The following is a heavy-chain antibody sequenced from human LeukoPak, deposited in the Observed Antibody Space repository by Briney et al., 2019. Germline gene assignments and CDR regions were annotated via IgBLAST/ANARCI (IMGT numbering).Heavy chain of an antibody. CDR3: ARDPTPGPYGDYFGY. V-gene: IGHV5-51*01. CDR2: IYPGDPDT. Sequence: GESLKISCKGSGYSFTSYWIGWVRQMPGKGLEWMGIIYPGDPDTRYSPSFQGQVTISADKSISTAYLQWSSLKASDTAMYYCARDPTPGPYGDYFGYWGQGTLVTVSS. J-gene: IGHJ4*02. CDR1: GYSFTSYW. D-gene: IGHD4-17*01.